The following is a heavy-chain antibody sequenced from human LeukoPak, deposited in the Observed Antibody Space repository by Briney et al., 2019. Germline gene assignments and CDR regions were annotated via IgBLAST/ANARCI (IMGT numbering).Heavy chain of an antibody. CDR1: GGSISSSSYY. J-gene: IGHJ4*02. Sequence: SETLSLTCTVSGGSISSSSYYWGWIRQPPGKGLEWIGSIYYSGSTYYNPSLKSRVTISVDTSKNQFSLKLSSVTAANTAVYYCARGGGYASPIGYWGQGALVTVSS. CDR2: IYYSGST. CDR3: ARGGGYASPIGY. V-gene: IGHV4-39*07. D-gene: IGHD5-12*01.